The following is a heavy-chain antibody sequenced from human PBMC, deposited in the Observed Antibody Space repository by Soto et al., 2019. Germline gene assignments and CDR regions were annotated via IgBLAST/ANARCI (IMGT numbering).Heavy chain of an antibody. D-gene: IGHD3-22*01. CDR2: IYYSGST. CDR3: ARAPFGRGSSGYYFLFIDY. CDR1: GGSISSGGYY. J-gene: IGHJ4*02. Sequence: SETLSLTCTVSGGSISSGGYYWSWIRQHPGKGLEWIGYIYYSGSTYYNPSLKSRVTISVDTSKNQFSLKLSSVTAADTAVYYCARAPFGRGSSGYYFLFIDYWGQGTLVTVSS. V-gene: IGHV4-31*03.